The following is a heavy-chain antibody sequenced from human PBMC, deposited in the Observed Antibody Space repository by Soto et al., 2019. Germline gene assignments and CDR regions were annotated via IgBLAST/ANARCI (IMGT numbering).Heavy chain of an antibody. CDR3: ARSIRIRESSNTWATDTFDV. Sequence: PGGSLRLSCAASGVALSAYVMTSVRRAPGKGLEWVSSITSGDTTYHADSVKGRFTISRDNSKNTLFLQMNSLRAEDTAVYYCARSIRIRESSNTWATDTFDVWGQGTMVTVSS. D-gene: IGHD2-21*01. CDR1: GVALSAYV. CDR2: ITSGDTT. J-gene: IGHJ3*01. V-gene: IGHV3-23*01.